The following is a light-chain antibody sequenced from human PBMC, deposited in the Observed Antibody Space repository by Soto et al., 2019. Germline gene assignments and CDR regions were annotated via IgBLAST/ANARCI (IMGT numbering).Light chain of an antibody. Sequence: QPVLTQSPSASASLGASVKLTCTLSSGHRSYAIAWHQQQPEQGPRYLMKVNSDGSHSKGDGIPDRFSVSSSGSERYLTISSIQSEDEADYYCQTWGTGIGVFGGGTKLTVL. J-gene: IGLJ3*02. V-gene: IGLV4-69*01. CDR2: VNSDGSH. CDR3: QTWGTGIGV. CDR1: SGHRSYA.